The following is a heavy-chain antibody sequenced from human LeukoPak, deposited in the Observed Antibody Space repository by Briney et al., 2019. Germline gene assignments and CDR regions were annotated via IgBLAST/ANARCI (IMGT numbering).Heavy chain of an antibody. Sequence: GGSLRLSCAVSGFSFSSYWMHWVRQAPGKGLVWVSRINSDGSSTSYADSVKGRFTISRDNHKNTLYLQMTSLRAEDTAVYYCARGRGYETTDWGQGTLVTVSS. CDR1: GFSFSSYW. D-gene: IGHD1-14*01. CDR2: INSDGSST. CDR3: ARGRGYETTD. V-gene: IGHV3-74*01. J-gene: IGHJ4*02.